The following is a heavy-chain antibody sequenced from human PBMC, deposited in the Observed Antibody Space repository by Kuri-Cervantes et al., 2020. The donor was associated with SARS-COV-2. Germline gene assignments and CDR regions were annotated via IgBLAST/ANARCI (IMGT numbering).Heavy chain of an antibody. CDR1: GFTVSSNY. V-gene: IGHV3-23*01. D-gene: IGHD1-26*01. CDR2: ISGSGGST. Sequence: GGSLRLSCAASGFTVSSNYMSWVRQAPGKGLEWVSAISGSGGSTYYADSVKGRFTISRDNSKNTLYLQMNTLKTEDTAVFYCARDASYSGSYGSFQHWGQGTLVTVSS. J-gene: IGHJ1*01. CDR3: ARDASYSGSYGSFQH.